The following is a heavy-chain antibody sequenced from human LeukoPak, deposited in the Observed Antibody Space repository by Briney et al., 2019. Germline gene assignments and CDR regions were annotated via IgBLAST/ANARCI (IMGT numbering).Heavy chain of an antibody. CDR3: ARTINYDSDY. J-gene: IGHJ4*02. Sequence: GESLKISCQGSGYSFTSYWITWVRQMPGTGLEWMGRIDPSDSYTNYSPSFQGHVTISADKSINTAYLQWSSLKASDTAMYYCARTINYDSDYWGQGTLVTVSS. CDR1: GYSFTSYW. V-gene: IGHV5-10-1*01. D-gene: IGHD3-10*01. CDR2: IDPSDSYT.